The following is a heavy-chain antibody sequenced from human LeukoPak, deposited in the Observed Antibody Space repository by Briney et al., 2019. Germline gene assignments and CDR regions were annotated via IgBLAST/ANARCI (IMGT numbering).Heavy chain of an antibody. CDR2: IYSGGAP. D-gene: IGHD6-6*01. CDR3: AREYRQSNYYFDS. CDR1: GFSVSSNY. Sequence: GGSLRLSCAASGFSVSSNYMSWARQAPRKGLEWVSIIYSGGAPKYAESVKGRFTISRDNSKTTVYLQMTSLTAEDMAVYYCAREYRQSNYYFDSWGQGTLVTVSS. V-gene: IGHV3-66*02. J-gene: IGHJ4*02.